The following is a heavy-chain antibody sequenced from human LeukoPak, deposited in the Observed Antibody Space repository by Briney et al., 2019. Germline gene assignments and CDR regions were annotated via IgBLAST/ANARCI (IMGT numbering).Heavy chain of an antibody. J-gene: IGHJ4*02. V-gene: IGHV3-66*01. CDR2: IYSGGST. CDR3: ARGLSDLSDDSSGYYPTYFDY. Sequence: GGSLRLSCAASGFTVSSNYMSWVRQAPGKGLEWVSVIYSGGSTYYADSVKGRFTISRDNSKNTLYLQMNSLRAEDTAVYYCARGLSDLSDDSSGYYPTYFDYWGQGTLVTVSS. CDR1: GFTVSSNY. D-gene: IGHD3-22*01.